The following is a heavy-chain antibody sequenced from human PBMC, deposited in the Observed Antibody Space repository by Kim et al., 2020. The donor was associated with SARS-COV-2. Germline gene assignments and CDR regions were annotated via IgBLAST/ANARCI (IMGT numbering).Heavy chain of an antibody. Sequence: SETLSLTCTVSGGSISSYYWSWIRQPPGKGLEWIGYIYYSGSTNYNPSLKSRVTISVDTSKNQFSLKLSSVTAADTAVYYCARLGWSGYYTMGPYYYYYYMDVWGKGTTVTVSS. CDR1: GGSISSYY. CDR3: ARLGWSGYYTMGPYYYYYYMDV. V-gene: IGHV4-59*08. D-gene: IGHD3-3*01. J-gene: IGHJ6*03. CDR2: IYYSGST.